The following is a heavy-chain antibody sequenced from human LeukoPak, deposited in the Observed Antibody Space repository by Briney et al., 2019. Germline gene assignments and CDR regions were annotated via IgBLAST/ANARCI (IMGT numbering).Heavy chain of an antibody. CDR1: GGTFSSYA. CDR3: AALWHPLDY. Sequence: SVKVSCKASGGTFSSYAVSWVRPAPGQGLEWMGRIIPILGIANYAQKFQGRVTITADKSTSTAYMELSSLRSEDTAVYYCAALWHPLDYWGQGTLVTVSS. V-gene: IGHV1-69*04. J-gene: IGHJ4*02. CDR2: IIPILGIA. D-gene: IGHD3-10*01.